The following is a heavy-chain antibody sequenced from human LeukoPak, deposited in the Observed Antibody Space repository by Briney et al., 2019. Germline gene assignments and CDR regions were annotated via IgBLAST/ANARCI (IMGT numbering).Heavy chain of an antibody. CDR1: GYTFTSYY. CDR2: INPSGGST. D-gene: IGHD6-13*01. V-gene: IGHV1-46*01. Sequence: ASVKVSCKASGYTFTSYYMHWVRQAPGQGLEWMGIINPSGGSTSYAQKFQGRVTMTRDTSTSTVYMELSSLRSEDTAVYYCAADPYSSPTYYYYGMDVWGQGTTVTVSS. CDR3: AADPYSSPTYYYYGMDV. J-gene: IGHJ6*02.